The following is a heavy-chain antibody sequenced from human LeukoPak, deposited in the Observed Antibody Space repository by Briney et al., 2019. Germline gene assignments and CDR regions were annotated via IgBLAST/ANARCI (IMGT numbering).Heavy chain of an antibody. V-gene: IGHV3-30-3*01. CDR3: ARDLELGDIVVVPATFDY. D-gene: IGHD2-2*01. Sequence: GGSLRLSCAASGFTFSSYAMHWVRQAPGKGLEWVAVISYDGSNKYYADSVKGRFTISRDNSKNTLYLQMNSLRAEDTAVYYCARDLELGDIVVVPATFDYWGQGTLVTVSS. CDR2: ISYDGSNK. J-gene: IGHJ4*02. CDR1: GFTFSSYA.